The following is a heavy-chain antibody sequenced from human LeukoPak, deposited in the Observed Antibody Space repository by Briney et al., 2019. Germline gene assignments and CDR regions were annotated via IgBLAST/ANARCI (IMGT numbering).Heavy chain of an antibody. CDR2: INHSGST. V-gene: IGHV4-4*02. D-gene: IGHD6-19*01. CDR1: GGSISSSNW. Sequence: PSETLSLTCAVSGGSISSSNWWSWIRQPPGKGLEWIGEINHSGSTNYNPSLKSRVTISVDTSKNQFSLKLSSVTAADTAVYYCARGLAGSYFDYWGQGTLVTVSS. J-gene: IGHJ4*02. CDR3: ARGLAGSYFDY.